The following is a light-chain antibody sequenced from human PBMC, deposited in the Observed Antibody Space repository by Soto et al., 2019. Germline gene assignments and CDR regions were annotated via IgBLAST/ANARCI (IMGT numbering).Light chain of an antibody. CDR3: QQSKSFPLT. CDR1: QDINSW. Sequence: EIQLTQSPFSVFAFLGDRVNITCRASQDINSWLTWCQQKPGKAPKVLIYIASRLQPGVPSRFSGRGSGTDFSLTISNLQPEDFATYFCQQSKSFPLTFGGGTKVDIK. J-gene: IGKJ4*01. CDR2: IAS. V-gene: IGKV1-12*01.